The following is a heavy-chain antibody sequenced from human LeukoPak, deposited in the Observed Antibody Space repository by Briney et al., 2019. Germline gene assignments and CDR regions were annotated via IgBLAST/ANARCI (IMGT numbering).Heavy chain of an antibody. J-gene: IGHJ6*02. Sequence: SETLSLTCAVYGGSFSGYYWSWIRQPPGKGLEWIGEINHSRSTNYNPSLKSRVTISVDTSKNQFSLKLSSVTAADTAVYYCARGQVPDFWSGYYLAGYYYYGMDVWGQGTRVTVSS. CDR3: ARGQVPDFWSGYYLAGYYYYGMDV. D-gene: IGHD3-3*01. V-gene: IGHV4-34*01. CDR2: INHSRST. CDR1: GGSFSGYY.